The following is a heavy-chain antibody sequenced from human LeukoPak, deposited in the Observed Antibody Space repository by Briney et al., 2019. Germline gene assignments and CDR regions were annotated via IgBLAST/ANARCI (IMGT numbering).Heavy chain of an antibody. D-gene: IGHD3-10*01. CDR2: IDPRDTYT. CDR1: GSSSTSYW. V-gene: IGHV5-10-1*01. J-gene: IGHJ4*02. CDR3: ARQGGSSGSYYVDY. Sequence: GESLKISGQGSGSSSTSYWISWVRQMPGKGLEWMGRIDPRDTYTNYSPSCQGHATFSADESISTAYLQWSSLKASDTAMYYCARQGGSSGSYYVDYWGQGTLVTVSS.